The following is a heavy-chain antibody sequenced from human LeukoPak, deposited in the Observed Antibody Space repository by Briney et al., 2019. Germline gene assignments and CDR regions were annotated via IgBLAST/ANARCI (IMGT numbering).Heavy chain of an antibody. CDR2: SKNDGSST. Sequence: GGSLRLSCAVSGFTSSGDWMHWVRQAPGKGLVWVSRSKNDGSSTSYADSVKGRFTISRDNAKSTLYLQMNSLTAEDTAVYYCARDLTGDAYWGQGTLVTVSS. J-gene: IGHJ4*02. V-gene: IGHV3-74*01. CDR3: ARDLTGDAY. CDR1: GFTSSGDW. D-gene: IGHD7-27*01.